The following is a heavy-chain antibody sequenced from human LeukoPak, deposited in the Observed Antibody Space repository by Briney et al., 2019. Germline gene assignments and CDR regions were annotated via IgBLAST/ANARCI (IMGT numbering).Heavy chain of an antibody. J-gene: IGHJ4*02. D-gene: IGHD2-15*01. Sequence: ASVKVSCKASGGTFSSYGISRVRQAPGQGLEWMGWINPNSGGTNYAQKFQGRVTMTRDTSISTAYMELSRLRSDDTAVYYCARDSPSHIVVVVAATGMDYWGQGTLVTVSS. CDR3: ARDSPSHIVVVVAATGMDY. CDR2: INPNSGGT. CDR1: GGTFSSYG. V-gene: IGHV1-2*02.